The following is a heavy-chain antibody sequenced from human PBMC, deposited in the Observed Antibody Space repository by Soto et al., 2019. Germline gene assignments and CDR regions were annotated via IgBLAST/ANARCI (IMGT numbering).Heavy chain of an antibody. CDR2: IYYSGST. J-gene: IGHJ3*02. CDR3: ARPNYDLLTGDGAFDI. D-gene: IGHD3-9*01. V-gene: IGHV4-31*02. Sequence: TMSLTCTVSGGYIISGGYYWSCIRKHPGKGLEWIGYIYYSGSTYYNPSLKSRVTISVDTSKNQFSLKLSSVTAADTAVYYCARPNYDLLTGDGAFDIWGQGTMVTVSS. CDR1: GGYIISGGYY.